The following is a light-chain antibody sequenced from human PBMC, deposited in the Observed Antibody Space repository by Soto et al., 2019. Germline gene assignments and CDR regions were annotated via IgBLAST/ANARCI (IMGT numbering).Light chain of an antibody. CDR1: QSVGSNY. CDR2: GAS. J-gene: IGKJ2*01. V-gene: IGKV3-20*01. CDR3: QHYGTSAYT. Sequence: MVLTQSPGTLSLSPGERATLSCRASQSVGSNYLAWYQQKPGQAPRLLIYGASSMATGIPDRFSGCGSGTNFTLTIRRLEPEDFAVYYCQHYGTSAYTFGQGTTLEIK.